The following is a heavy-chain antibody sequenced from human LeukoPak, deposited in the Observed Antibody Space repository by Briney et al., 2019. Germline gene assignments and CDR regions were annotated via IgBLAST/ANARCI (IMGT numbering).Heavy chain of an antibody. V-gene: IGHV4-39*07. CDR2: IYYSGST. D-gene: IGHD5-12*01. CDR3: ASGYSGYDSIYFDY. Sequence: SETLSLTCTVSGGSISSSSYYWGWIRQPPGKGLEWIGSIYYSGSTYYNPSLKSRVTISVDTSKNQFSLKLSSVTAADTAVYYCASGYSGYDSIYFDYWGQGTLVTVSS. J-gene: IGHJ4*02. CDR1: GGSISSSSYY.